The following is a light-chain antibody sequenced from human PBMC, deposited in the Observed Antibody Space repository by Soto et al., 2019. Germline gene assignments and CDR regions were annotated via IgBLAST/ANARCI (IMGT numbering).Light chain of an antibody. CDR2: GAS. CDR1: QSVGTY. J-gene: IGKJ4*01. CDR3: QQYNDWLT. Sequence: EIVLTQSPAILSLSPGEGATLSCRASQSVGTYLDWYQQKLGQAPRLLIYGASTRATGIPARFSGSGSGTEFTLTISSLQSEDFAVYYCQQYNDWLTFGGGTKVDIK. V-gene: IGKV3-15*01.